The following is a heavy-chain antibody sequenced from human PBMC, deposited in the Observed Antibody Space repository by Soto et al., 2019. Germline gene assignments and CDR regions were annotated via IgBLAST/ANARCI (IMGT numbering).Heavy chain of an antibody. Sequence: GWSLRLSCYCSVFTFIDYYISWIRQAPGKGLEWISYSSNSGTFSRYADSVKGRFSISRDNTKNLLYLQMNSLRAEDTAVYYCARSGDNYNRLDYWGQGTPVTVSS. CDR1: VFTFIDYY. D-gene: IGHD1-1*01. J-gene: IGHJ4*02. V-gene: IGHV3-11*06. CDR2: SSNSGTFS. CDR3: ARSGDNYNRLDY.